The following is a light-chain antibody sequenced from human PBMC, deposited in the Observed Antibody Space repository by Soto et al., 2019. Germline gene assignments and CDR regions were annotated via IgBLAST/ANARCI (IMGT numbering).Light chain of an antibody. V-gene: IGKV3-15*01. CDR1: QSISTK. J-gene: IGKJ4*01. CDR2: RAS. CDR3: HQCNDWPHT. Sequence: EIVLTQSPATLSVSPGERATLSCRASQSISTKLAWYQQKPGQAPRLLIYRASTRATGVPARFSGSGSGTEFTLTISSLQSEDFAVYYCHQCNDWPHTFGGGTTVDIK.